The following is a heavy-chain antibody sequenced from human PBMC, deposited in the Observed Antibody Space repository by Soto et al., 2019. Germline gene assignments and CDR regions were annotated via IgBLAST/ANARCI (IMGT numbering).Heavy chain of an antibody. J-gene: IGHJ6*02. CDR3: ARDQGTGGRYYYYYGMDV. V-gene: IGHV3-21*01. CDR2: ISSSSSYI. Sequence: PGGPLRLSCAASGFTFSSYSMNWVRQAPGKGLEWVSSISSSSSYIYYADSVKGRFTISRDNAKNSLYLQMNSLRAEDTAVYYCARDQGTGGRYYYYYGMDVWGQGTTVTVSS. CDR1: GFTFSSYS. D-gene: IGHD3-16*01.